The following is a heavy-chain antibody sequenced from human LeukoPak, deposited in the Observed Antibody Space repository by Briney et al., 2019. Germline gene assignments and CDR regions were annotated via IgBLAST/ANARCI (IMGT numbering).Heavy chain of an antibody. CDR2: ISWNSGSI. Sequence: PGGSLRLSCAASGFTFDDYAMHWVRQAPGKGLEWVSGISWNSGSIGYADSVKGRFTISRDNAKNSLYLQMNSLRAEDTALYYCAKDMRIAAAGSDNWFDPWGQGTLVTVSS. CDR3: AKDMRIAAAGSDNWFDP. V-gene: IGHV3-9*01. J-gene: IGHJ5*02. CDR1: GFTFDDYA. D-gene: IGHD6-13*01.